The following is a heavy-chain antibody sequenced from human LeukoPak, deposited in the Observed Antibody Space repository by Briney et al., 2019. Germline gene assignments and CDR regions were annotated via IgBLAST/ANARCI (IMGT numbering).Heavy chain of an antibody. CDR2: ILYDGSKK. Sequence: GGSLRLSCVASGFTFTNYGMHWVRQAPGKGLEWVAAILYDGSKKYYADSVKGRFSIYRDNSNYTLYLQMNSLGAEDTAVYYCANFEGSSQAFHIWGQGTLVTVSS. CDR1: GFTFTNYG. D-gene: IGHD6-13*01. CDR3: ANFEGSSQAFHI. J-gene: IGHJ3*02. V-gene: IGHV3-30*18.